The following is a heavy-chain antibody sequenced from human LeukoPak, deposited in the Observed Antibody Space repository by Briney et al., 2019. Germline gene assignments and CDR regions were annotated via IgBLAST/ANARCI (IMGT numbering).Heavy chain of an antibody. CDR1: GGSISSYY. D-gene: IGHD5-24*01. V-gene: IGHV4-4*07. Sequence: SETLSLTCTVSGGSISSYYWSWIRQPAGQGLEWIGRIYTSGSTNYNPSPKSRVTMSVDTSKNQFSLKLSSVTAADTAVYYCARGDGYNSGSAFDIWGQGTMVTVSS. CDR3: ARGDGYNSGSAFDI. CDR2: IYTSGST. J-gene: IGHJ3*02.